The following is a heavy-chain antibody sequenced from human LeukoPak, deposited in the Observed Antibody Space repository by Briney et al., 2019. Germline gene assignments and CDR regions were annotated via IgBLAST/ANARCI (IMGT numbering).Heavy chain of an antibody. D-gene: IGHD3-9*01. Sequence: GRSLRLSCAASGFTFSNFAMHWVRQAPGKGLEWVAIISYDGSNQYYADSVKGRFTISRDSSQNTLYLQMNSLRAEDTVVYYCARELTGYWQQYWGQGTLVTVSS. CDR1: GFTFSNFA. J-gene: IGHJ4*02. CDR3: ARELTGYWQQY. CDR2: ISYDGSNQ. V-gene: IGHV3-30*04.